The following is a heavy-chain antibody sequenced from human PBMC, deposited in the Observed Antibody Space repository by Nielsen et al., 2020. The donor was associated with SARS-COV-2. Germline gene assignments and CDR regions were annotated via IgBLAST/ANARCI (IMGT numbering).Heavy chain of an antibody. V-gene: IGHV3-53*05. D-gene: IGHD4-23*01. CDR2: LYSAGNT. CDR3: AKDLSPILRWPTDY. Sequence: GESLKISCAASGLTVSSNYMTWVRRAPGKGLEWVSVLYSAGNTYYTDSVQGRFTISRDNSKNTLYLQMNSLRAEDTAVYYCAKDLSPILRWPTDYWGQGTLVTVSS. J-gene: IGHJ4*02. CDR1: GLTVSSNY.